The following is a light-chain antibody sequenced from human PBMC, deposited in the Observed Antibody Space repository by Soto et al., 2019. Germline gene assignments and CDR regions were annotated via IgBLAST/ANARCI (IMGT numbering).Light chain of an antibody. CDR1: SSNIGNNY. J-gene: IGLJ3*02. CDR3: GAWDSSLSVVL. Sequence: QSVLTQPPSVSAAPGQKVTISCSGSSSNIGNNYVSWYQQLPGTAPKLLIYDINHRPSGIPDRCSGSKSGTSATLGITGLQTGDEAGYYCGAWDSSLSVVLFGGGTKLTVL. CDR2: DIN. V-gene: IGLV1-51*01.